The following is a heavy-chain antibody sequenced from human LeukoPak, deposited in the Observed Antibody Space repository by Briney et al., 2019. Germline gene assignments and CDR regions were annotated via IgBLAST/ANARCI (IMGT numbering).Heavy chain of an antibody. CDR2: IKQDGSEK. CDR1: GFTFSSYW. V-gene: IGHV3-7*01. CDR3: ASSRGDYDFWSGYYYDAFDI. D-gene: IGHD3-3*01. Sequence: PGGSLRLSCAASGFTFSSYWMSWVRQAPGKGLERVANIKQDGSEKYYVDSVKGRFTISRDNAKNSLYLQMNSPRAEDTAVYYCASSRGDYDFWSGYYYDAFDIWGQGTMVTVSS. J-gene: IGHJ3*02.